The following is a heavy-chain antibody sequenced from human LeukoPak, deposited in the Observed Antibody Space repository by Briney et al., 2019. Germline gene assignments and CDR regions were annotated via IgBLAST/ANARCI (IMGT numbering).Heavy chain of an antibody. D-gene: IGHD3-10*01. V-gene: IGHV4-34*01. CDR3: ARTSRITMVRGVYYYYYYMDV. CDR1: GGSISSYY. Sequence: PSETLSLTCTVSGGSISSYYWSWIRQSPGKGLECIGEINHGGSTTYNPSLQSRVTMSVDTSTNQISLKMTSVTAADTAVYYCARTSRITMVRGVYYYYYYMDVWGKGTTVTISS. J-gene: IGHJ6*03. CDR2: INHGGST.